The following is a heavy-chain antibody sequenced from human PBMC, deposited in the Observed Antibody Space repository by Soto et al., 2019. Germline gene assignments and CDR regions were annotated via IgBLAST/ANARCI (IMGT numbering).Heavy chain of an antibody. V-gene: IGHV3-30*03. CDR3: ARQAKIGDRSQFYFDS. J-gene: IGHJ4*02. CDR1: GFTFSSSR. D-gene: IGHD3-16*01. CDR2: ISYNGRNK. Sequence: GGSLRLSCAASGFTFSSSRMNWVRQAPGKGLEWVAVISYNGRNKHYVDSVKGRFTISRDNSQDTLYLQMDSLRPDDTAVYYCARQAKIGDRSQFYFDSWGQGTLVTVSS.